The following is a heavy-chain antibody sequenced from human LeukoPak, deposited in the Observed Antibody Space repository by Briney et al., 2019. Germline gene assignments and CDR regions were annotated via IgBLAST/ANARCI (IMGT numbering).Heavy chain of an antibody. J-gene: IGHJ4*02. CDR1: GGSISSSSYY. CDR3: ARLVAARRGGYY. D-gene: IGHD6-6*01. Sequence: PSETLSLTCTVSGGSISSSSYYWGCIRQPPGKGLECIGSIYYSGSTYYNPSLKSRVTISVDTSKNQFSLKLSSVTAADTAVYYCARLVAARRGGYYWGQGTLVTVSS. V-gene: IGHV4-39*01. CDR2: IYYSGST.